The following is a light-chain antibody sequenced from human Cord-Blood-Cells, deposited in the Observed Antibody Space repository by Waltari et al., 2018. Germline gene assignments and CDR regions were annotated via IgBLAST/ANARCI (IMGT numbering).Light chain of an antibody. J-gene: IGLJ2*01. Sequence: QSALTQPRSVSGSPGQSVTISCTGPSSGVGGYNYVSWYQQHPGKAPKLMIYDVSKRPSGVPDRFSGSKSGNTASLTISGLQAEDEADYYCCSYAGSYTLVFGGGTKLTVL. V-gene: IGLV2-11*01. CDR1: SSGVGGYNY. CDR2: DVS. CDR3: CSYAGSYTLV.